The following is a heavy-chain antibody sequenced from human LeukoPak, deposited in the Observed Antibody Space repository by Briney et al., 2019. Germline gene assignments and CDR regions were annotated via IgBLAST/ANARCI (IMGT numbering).Heavy chain of an antibody. V-gene: IGHV3-23*01. CDR1: GFTFSSYA. J-gene: IGHJ4*02. CDR3: XXXXXMTTHIFDY. Sequence: GGSLRLSCAASGFTFSSYAMSWVRQAPGKGLEWVSAISGSGGSTYYADSVKGRFTISRDNSKNTLYLQMNSLRAEDTAVYYXXXXXXMTTHIFDYWGQGTLVTVSS. CDR2: ISGSGGST. D-gene: IGHD4-11*01.